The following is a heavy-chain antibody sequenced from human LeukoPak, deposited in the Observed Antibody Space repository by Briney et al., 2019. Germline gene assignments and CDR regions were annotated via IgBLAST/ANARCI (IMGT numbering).Heavy chain of an antibody. CDR2: ISAYNGNT. V-gene: IGHV1-18*01. D-gene: IGHD6-13*01. CDR1: GYTFTSYG. J-gene: IGHJ3*02. Sequence: ASVKVSCKASGYTFTSYGISWVRQAPGQGLEWMGWISAYNGNTNYAQKLQGRVTMTTDTSTSTAYMELRSLRSDDTAVYYCASGIAAADGLHAFDIWGQGTMVTVSS. CDR3: ASGIAAADGLHAFDI.